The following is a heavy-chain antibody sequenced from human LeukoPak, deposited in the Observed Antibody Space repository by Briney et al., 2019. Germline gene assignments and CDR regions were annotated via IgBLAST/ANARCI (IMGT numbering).Heavy chain of an antibody. Sequence: SETLSLTCSVSGGSLSRSTYHWDWIRQPPGQGLEWIGGIHSGGRSSYNESLKSRVAMSLDTSTSQFSLRLSSVTAADTAIYYCTRHDTSVDHADDWGQGALVTVSS. CDR3: TRHDTSVDHADD. V-gene: IGHV4-39*01. CDR1: GGSLSRSTYH. CDR2: IHSGGRS. D-gene: IGHD3-22*01. J-gene: IGHJ4*02.